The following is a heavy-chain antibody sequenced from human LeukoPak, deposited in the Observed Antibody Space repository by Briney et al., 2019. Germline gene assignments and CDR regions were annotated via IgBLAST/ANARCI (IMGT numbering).Heavy chain of an antibody. J-gene: IGHJ5*02. CDR2: IYPADSDI. V-gene: IGHV5-51*01. D-gene: IGHD2-15*01. CDR3: ARQEYCSGGSCYTWFDP. CDR1: GYSINNYW. Sequence: GESLKISCQGSGYSINNYWIGWVRQMPGKGLEWMGIIYPADSDIRYSPSFQGQVTISADKSISTAYLQWSSLKASDAAMYYCARQEYCSGGSCYTWFDPWGQGTLVTVSS.